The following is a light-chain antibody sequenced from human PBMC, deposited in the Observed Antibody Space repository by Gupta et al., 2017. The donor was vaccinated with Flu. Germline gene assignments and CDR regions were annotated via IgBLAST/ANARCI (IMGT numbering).Light chain of an antibody. Sequence: DTQMTQSPSSLSASVGDRVTITCRASQRISNYLHWYQQKPGEAPKLLIFAASSLESGVPSRFSGSGYGTDFTLTISSLQPEDIGTYYCQQSDSAPQLSFGGGTKVEIK. J-gene: IGKJ4*01. V-gene: IGKV1-39*01. CDR3: QQSDSAPQLS. CDR1: QRISNY. CDR2: AAS.